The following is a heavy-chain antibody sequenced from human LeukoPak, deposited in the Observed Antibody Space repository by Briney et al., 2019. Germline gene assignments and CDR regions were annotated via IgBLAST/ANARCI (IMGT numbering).Heavy chain of an antibody. CDR3: ARLRSGYYDY. CDR1: GGSISSGGYS. D-gene: IGHD3-22*01. CDR2: IYHSGST. Sequence: PSQTLSLTCAVSGGSISSGGYSWSWIRQPPGKGLEWIGYIYHSGSTYYNPSLKSRVTISVDRSKNQFSLKLSSVTAADTAVYYCARLRSGYYDYWGQGTLVTVSS. J-gene: IGHJ4*02. V-gene: IGHV4-30-2*01.